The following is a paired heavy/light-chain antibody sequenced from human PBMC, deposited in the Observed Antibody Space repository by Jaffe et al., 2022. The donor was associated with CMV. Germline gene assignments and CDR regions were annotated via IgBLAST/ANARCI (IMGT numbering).Light chain of an antibody. V-gene: IGKV3-20*01. CDR3: QQFGSSPIRA. CDR1: QSVSSSH. CDR2: GAS. Sequence: EIVLTQSPGTLSLSPGERATLSCRASQSVSSSHLAWYQQKPGQAPRLLVYGASNRATGIPHRFSGSGSGTDFTLTISRLEPEDFAVYYCQQFGSSPIRAFGQGTKVEIK. J-gene: IGKJ1*01.
Heavy chain of an antibody. CDR1: GGSVSSGSYY. Sequence: QVQLQESGPGLVKPSETLSLTCTVSGGSVSSGSYYWIWIRQPPGKGLECIGSIYNDGSTNYNPSLKSRVTMSVDTSKNQFSLTLTSVIVADTAVYYCARDSFGLSMVRGVPGDYYYYGMDVWGQGTTVTVSS. D-gene: IGHD3-10*01. CDR2: IYNDGST. J-gene: IGHJ6*02. V-gene: IGHV4-61*01. CDR3: ARDSFGLSMVRGVPGDYYYYGMDV.